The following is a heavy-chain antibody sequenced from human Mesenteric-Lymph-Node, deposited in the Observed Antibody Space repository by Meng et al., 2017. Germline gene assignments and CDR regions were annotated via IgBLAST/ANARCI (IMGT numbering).Heavy chain of an antibody. J-gene: IGHJ4*02. CDR2: IYHSGST. D-gene: IGHD2-21*02. CDR3: AKNGADCLES. V-gene: IGHV4-4*02. Sequence: QVQVAESGPGLGKASGTLSLTCAVSRGSISSSSWWGWVRQRTGKGLEWIGEIYHSGSTNYNPSLRSRVTISVDKSKIQFSLKLSSVTDADTAVYYCAKNGADCLESWGQGTLVTVSS. CDR1: RGSISSSSW.